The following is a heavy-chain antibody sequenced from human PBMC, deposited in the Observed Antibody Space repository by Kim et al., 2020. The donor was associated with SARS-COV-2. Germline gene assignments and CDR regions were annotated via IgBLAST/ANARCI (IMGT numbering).Heavy chain of an antibody. J-gene: IGHJ4*02. Sequence: ADTGKGRFTISRANSKNTLYLQMNSLRAEDTAVYYCAKDREGVGDSSNYWGQGTLVTVSS. V-gene: IGHV3-23*01. CDR3: AKDREGVGDSSNY. D-gene: IGHD1-26*01.